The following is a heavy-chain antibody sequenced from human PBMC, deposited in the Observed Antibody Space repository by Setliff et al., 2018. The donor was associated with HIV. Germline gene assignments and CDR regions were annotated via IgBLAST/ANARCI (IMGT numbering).Heavy chain of an antibody. Sequence: GASVKVSCKASGYTFTSYGISWVRQAPGQGLEWMGWISGYNGNTNFAQKLQGRVTMTTDTSTSTAYMELRSLRSDDTAVYYCARDRLNVYSSGWGVGYWGQGTLVTVS. V-gene: IGHV1-18*01. J-gene: IGHJ4*02. D-gene: IGHD6-25*01. CDR2: ISGYNGNT. CDR3: ARDRLNVYSSGWGVGY. CDR1: GYTFTSYG.